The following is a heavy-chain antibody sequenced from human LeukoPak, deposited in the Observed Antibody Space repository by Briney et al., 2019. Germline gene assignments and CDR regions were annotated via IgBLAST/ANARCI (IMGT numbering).Heavy chain of an antibody. CDR3: AKYRKYSCSWCDD. CDR1: GFTFNSYG. Sequence: GGSLTLSCAASGFTFNSYGMHWVRQAPGKGLEGVAFIRYDGSNKYYADSVKRRFTISREIYKNTLYLQKNSLRAEDTDVLYCAKYRKYSCSWCDDWGQGALVTVSS. D-gene: IGHD6-13*01. V-gene: IGHV3-30*02. CDR2: IRYDGSNK. J-gene: IGHJ4*02.